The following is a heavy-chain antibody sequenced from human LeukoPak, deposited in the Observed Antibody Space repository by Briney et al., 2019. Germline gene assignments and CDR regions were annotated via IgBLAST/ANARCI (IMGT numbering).Heavy chain of an antibody. CDR3: ASDVAREFDY. CDR2: INPSDGST. Sequence: GAPVKVSCKASGGTFSSYAISWVRQAPGQGLEWMGVINPSDGSTNYAQKFQGRVTMTRDTSTTTVYLELSGLRSEDTAVYYCASDVAREFDYWGQGTLATVSS. V-gene: IGHV1-46*01. D-gene: IGHD5-24*01. CDR1: GGTFSSYA. J-gene: IGHJ4*02.